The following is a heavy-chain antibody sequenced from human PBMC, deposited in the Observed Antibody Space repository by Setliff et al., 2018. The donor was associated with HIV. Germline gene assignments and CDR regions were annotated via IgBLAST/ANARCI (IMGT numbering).Heavy chain of an antibody. V-gene: IGHV3-23*01. CDR3: ARSPYGDYGLDY. Sequence: PGGSLRLSCAASGFTFSNYAMSWVRQAPGKGLEWVSGISGSAGTTYYADSVKGRFTISRDNAKKSLNLQMNSLRAEDTPVYFCARSPYGDYGLDYWGQGTLVTVSS. CDR1: GFTFSNYA. J-gene: IGHJ4*02. D-gene: IGHD4-17*01. CDR2: ISGSAGTT.